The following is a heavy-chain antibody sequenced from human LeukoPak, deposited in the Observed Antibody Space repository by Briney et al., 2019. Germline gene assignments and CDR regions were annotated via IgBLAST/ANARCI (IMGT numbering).Heavy chain of an antibody. D-gene: IGHD6-19*01. CDR1: GFTFSNYA. J-gene: IGHJ6*03. V-gene: IGHV3-64*01. CDR2: IRSSGGST. CDR3: ARDQGRSGWRRFGYYYYYMDV. Sequence: TGGSLRLSCAASGFTFSNYAMHWVRQAPGKGLEYVSAIRSSGGSTSYANSVKGRFIISRDNSKNTLYLQMGSVRAEDMAVYYCARDQGRSGWRRFGYYYYYMDVWGKGTTVTVSS.